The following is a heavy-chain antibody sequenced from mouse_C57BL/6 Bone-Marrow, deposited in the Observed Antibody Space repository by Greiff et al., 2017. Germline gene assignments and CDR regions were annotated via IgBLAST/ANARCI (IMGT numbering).Heavy chain of an antibody. D-gene: IGHD1-1*01. J-gene: IGHJ2*01. CDR2: IHPNSGST. V-gene: IGHV1-64*01. CDR1: GYTFTSYW. CDR3: ARWVYYGNGGY. Sequence: QVQLQQPGAELVKPGASVKLSCKASGYTFTSYWMHWVKQRPGQGLEWIGMIHPNSGSTNYNEKFKSKATLTVDKSSSTAYMQLSSLTSEDSAVYYCARWVYYGNGGYWGQGTTLTVSS.